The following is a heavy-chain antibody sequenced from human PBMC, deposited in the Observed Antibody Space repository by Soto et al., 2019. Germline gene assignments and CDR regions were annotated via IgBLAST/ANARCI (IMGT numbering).Heavy chain of an antibody. Sequence: EVQLVESGGGLVQPGGSLRLSCAASGFTFSRFWMHWVRQAPGKGLVWVAHIHSDGSSTSYADFVKGRFTISRDNAKNTVYLQMTSLRAEDTAMYYCIRDFGEVGSTAAFDIWGHGTMVTV. CDR2: IHSDGSST. CDR3: IRDFGEVGSTAAFDI. J-gene: IGHJ3*02. CDR1: GFTFSRFW. V-gene: IGHV3-74*01. D-gene: IGHD1-26*01.